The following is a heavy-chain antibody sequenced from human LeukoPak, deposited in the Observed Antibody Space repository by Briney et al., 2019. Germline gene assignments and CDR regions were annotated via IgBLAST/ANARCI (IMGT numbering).Heavy chain of an antibody. D-gene: IGHD2-2*01. CDR3: ARSYIVVVPAARYYFDY. Sequence: SQTLSLTCSVSGGSISSGGYYWSWIRQPPGKGLEWIGSIYYSGSTYYNPSLKSRVTISVDTSKNQFSLKLSSVTAADTAVYYCARSYIVVVPAARYYFDYWGQGTLVTVSS. CDR1: GGSISSGGYY. J-gene: IGHJ4*02. CDR2: IYYSGST. V-gene: IGHV4-30-2*03.